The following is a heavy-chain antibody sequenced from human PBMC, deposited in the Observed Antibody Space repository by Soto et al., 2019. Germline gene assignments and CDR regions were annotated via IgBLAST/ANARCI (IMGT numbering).Heavy chain of an antibody. J-gene: IGHJ6*02. CDR3: ARGRNGMAV. V-gene: IGHV1-8*01. CDR1: GDPFSNYD. Sequence: QVQLVQSGAEVKKPGASVKVSCKASGDPFSNYDIKWVRQATGQGREWMGWMNPNSGNTGSARTLQGRVTMTRNTSISTADMELSSLRSEGTAVYYCARGRNGMAVWGQGTTVTVSS. CDR2: MNPNSGNT.